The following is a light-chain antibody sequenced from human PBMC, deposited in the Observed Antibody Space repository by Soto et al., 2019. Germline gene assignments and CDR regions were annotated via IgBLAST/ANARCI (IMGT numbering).Light chain of an antibody. V-gene: IGKV3-20*01. CDR1: QSVRSSY. CDR3: QQYGNSPLWT. Sequence: EIVLTQSPGTLSLSPGERATLSCRASQSVRSSYLAWYQQKPGQAPRLLIYAASSRATGIPDRFSGSGSGTDFTLPISRLEPEDFAVYYCQQYGNSPLWTFGQGTKVEIK. J-gene: IGKJ1*01. CDR2: AAS.